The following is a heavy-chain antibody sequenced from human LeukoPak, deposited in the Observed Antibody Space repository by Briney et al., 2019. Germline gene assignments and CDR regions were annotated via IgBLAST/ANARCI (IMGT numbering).Heavy chain of an antibody. J-gene: IGHJ4*02. D-gene: IGHD3-3*01. CDR2: IYSGGST. CDR1: GFTVSSNY. V-gene: IGHV3-66*01. Sequence: PGGSLRLSCAASGFTVSSNYMSWVRQAPGKGLEWVSVIYSGGSTYYADSVKGRFTISRDNSKNTLYLQMNSLRAEDTAVYYCAKDYDFWSGYSSYWGQGTLVTVSS. CDR3: AKDYDFWSGYSSY.